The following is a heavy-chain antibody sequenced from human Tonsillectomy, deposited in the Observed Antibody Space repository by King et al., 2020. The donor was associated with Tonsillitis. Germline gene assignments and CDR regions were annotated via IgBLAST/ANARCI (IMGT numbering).Heavy chain of an antibody. V-gene: IGHV1-3*01. CDR1: GYTFTRYA. CDR2: INAGNGNT. CDR3: ARVKLWFGEPVFYSFAY. J-gene: IGHJ4*02. D-gene: IGHD3-10*01. Sequence: QLVQSGAEVKKPGASVKGSCKASGYTFTRYAMHWVRQAPGQRLEWMGWINAGNGNTKYSQKFQGRVTLTRDTSASTAYIELSSLRSEDTAVYYCARVKLWFGEPVFYSFAYWGPGTLVTASS.